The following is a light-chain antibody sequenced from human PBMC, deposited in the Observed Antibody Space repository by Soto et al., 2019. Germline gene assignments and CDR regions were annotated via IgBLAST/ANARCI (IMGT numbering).Light chain of an antibody. J-gene: IGLJ3*02. CDR1: ASNLGAKYA. CDR3: QSYDTTLSGLV. CDR2: DNI. V-gene: IGLV1-40*01. Sequence: QAVVTEPPSVSGAPGQRVTISCTGSASNLGAKYAVHWYQHLPGTAPKLLIYDNIHRPSGVPDRFSGSKSDTSASLAITGLQAEDEADYYCQSYDTTLSGLVFGGGTKLTVL.